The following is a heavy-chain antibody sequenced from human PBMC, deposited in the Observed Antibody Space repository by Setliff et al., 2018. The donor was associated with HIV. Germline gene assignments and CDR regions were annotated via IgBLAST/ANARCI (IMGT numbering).Heavy chain of an antibody. CDR1: GDSINSGSYY. CDR3: ARHYPPFHSGAYYFDL. CDR2: VYGSGST. J-gene: IGHJ4*02. D-gene: IGHD6-19*01. Sequence: SETLSLTCIVSGDSINSGSYYWGWIRQSPGKGLQWIGHVYGSGSTSYNPSLKNRVVISVDRSEERFSLKLTSVTAADAAVYYCARHYPPFHSGAYYFDLWSQGTLVTVSS. V-gene: IGHV4-39*07.